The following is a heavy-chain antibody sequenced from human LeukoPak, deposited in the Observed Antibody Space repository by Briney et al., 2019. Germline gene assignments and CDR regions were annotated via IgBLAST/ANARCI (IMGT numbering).Heavy chain of an antibody. D-gene: IGHD3/OR15-3a*01. V-gene: IGHV3-20*04. J-gene: IGHJ6*03. CDR2: INWNGGST. CDR1: GFTFDDYG. Sequence: PGGSLGLSCAASGFTFDDYGMSWVRQAPGKGLEWVSGINWNGGSTGYADSVKGRFTISRDNAKNSLYLQMNSLRAEDTAVYYCARLIVDSTYMDVWGKGTTVTVSS. CDR3: ARLIVDSTYMDV.